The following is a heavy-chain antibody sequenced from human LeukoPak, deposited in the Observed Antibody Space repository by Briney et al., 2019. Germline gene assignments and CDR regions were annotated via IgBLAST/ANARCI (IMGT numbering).Heavy chain of an antibody. CDR1: GGSISSSSYY. CDR3: AREGWLRSFDY. V-gene: IGHV4-39*07. J-gene: IGHJ4*02. CDR2: IYYCESN. Sequence: SETLSLICTVSGGSISSSSYYWRGIRQPPGKGLEWFGTIYYCESNYYHPSLKSRVTISVDTCNNQLSLKLSSVTAADTAVYYCAREGWLRSFDYWGQGTLVTVSS. D-gene: IGHD5-12*01.